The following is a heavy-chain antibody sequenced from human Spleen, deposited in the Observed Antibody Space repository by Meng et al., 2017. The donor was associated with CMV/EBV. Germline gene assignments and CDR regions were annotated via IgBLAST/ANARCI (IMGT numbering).Heavy chain of an antibody. J-gene: IGHJ4*02. CDR3: ARQYSSSSPIDY. D-gene: IGHD6-6*01. V-gene: IGHV1-46*01. CDR1: GYTFTSYY. Sequence: ASVKVSCKASGYTFTSYYMHWVRQAPGQGLEWMGIINPSGGSTSYAQKFQGRITMTRDKSTSTVYMELNSLRSEDTALYYCARQYSSSSPIDYWGQGTLVTVSS. CDR2: INPSGGST.